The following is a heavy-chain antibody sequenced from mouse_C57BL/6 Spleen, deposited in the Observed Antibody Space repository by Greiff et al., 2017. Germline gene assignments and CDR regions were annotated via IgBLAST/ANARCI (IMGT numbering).Heavy chain of an antibody. D-gene: IGHD1-3*01. V-gene: IGHV1-80*01. CDR3: ARKGSKPYYFDY. Sequence: QVQLKQSGAELVKPGASVKISCKASGYAFSSYWMNWVKQRPGKGLEWIGQIYPGDGDTNYNGKFKGKATLTADKSSSTAYMQLSSLTSEDSAVYFCARKGSKPYYFDYWGQGTTLTVSS. CDR1: GYAFSSYW. CDR2: IYPGDGDT. J-gene: IGHJ2*01.